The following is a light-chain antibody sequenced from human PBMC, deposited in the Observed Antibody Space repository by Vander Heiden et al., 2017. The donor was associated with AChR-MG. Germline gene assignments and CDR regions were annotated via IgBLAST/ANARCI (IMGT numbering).Light chain of an antibody. Sequence: IVLTQSPLPLPVTPGEPASISCRSSQSLLHSNGYNYLDWYLQKPGQSPQLLIYLGSNRAAGVPDRFSGSGSGTDFTLKISRVEAGDVGVYYCMQALQTPWTFGQGTKVEIK. CDR3: MQALQTPWT. CDR2: LGS. J-gene: IGKJ1*01. V-gene: IGKV2-28*01. CDR1: QSLLHSNGYNY.